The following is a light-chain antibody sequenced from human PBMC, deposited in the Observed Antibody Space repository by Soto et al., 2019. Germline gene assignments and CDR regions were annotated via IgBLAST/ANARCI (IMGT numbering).Light chain of an antibody. CDR2: GAS. J-gene: IGKJ1*01. CDR3: QQYGSSPWT. V-gene: IGKV3-20*01. CDR1: QSVSSSY. Sequence: EIVVTQSPGTLSLSPGERATLSCRASQSVSSSYLAWYQQKPGQAPRLLIYGASSRAPGIPDRFSGSGSGTDFTLTISRLEPEDVAVDYCQQYGSSPWTFGQGTKVEIK.